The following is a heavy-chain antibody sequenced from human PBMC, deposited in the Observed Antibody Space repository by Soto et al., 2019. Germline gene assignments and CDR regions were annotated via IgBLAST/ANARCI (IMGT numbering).Heavy chain of an antibody. CDR3: ARAHDFWGGRQQPIDS. CDR2: INHVGIT. Sequence: SETLSLTCAVSGGSFRGFYWTWIRQSPGKGLEWLGDINHVGITNYNPSLKSRVSIPVDTSKSQFSLKLSSVTAADTAVYYCARAHDFWGGRQQPIDSWGPGTLVTVSS. J-gene: IGHJ4*02. D-gene: IGHD3-3*01. V-gene: IGHV4-34*01. CDR1: GGSFRGFY.